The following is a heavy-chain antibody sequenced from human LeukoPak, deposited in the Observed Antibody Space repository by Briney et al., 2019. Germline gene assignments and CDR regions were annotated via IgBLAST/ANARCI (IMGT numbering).Heavy chain of an antibody. CDR1: GFTFSSYA. Sequence: GGSLRLSCAASGFTFSSYAMSWVRQAPGRGLEWVSTISGSGGTTYYADSVEGQFTISRDNSKNTVSLQMNSLRAEDTAIYYCAKSVSPGGYVGTLYFFAGWGQGTLVTVSS. CDR3: AKSVSPGGYVGTLYFFAG. D-gene: IGHD1-26*01. CDR2: ISGSGGTT. J-gene: IGHJ4*02. V-gene: IGHV3-23*01.